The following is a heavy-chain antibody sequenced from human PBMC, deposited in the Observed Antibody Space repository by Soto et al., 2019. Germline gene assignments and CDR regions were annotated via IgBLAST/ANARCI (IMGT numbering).Heavy chain of an antibody. J-gene: IGHJ6*02. D-gene: IGHD3-22*01. CDR1: GYSFTSYW. CDR3: ARRNYYDSSGYYYYGMDV. CDR2: IYPGDSDT. V-gene: IGHV5-51*01. Sequence: GESLTISCKGSGYSFTSYWIGWVRQMPGKGLEWMGIIYPGDSDTRYSPSFQGQVTISADKSISTAYLQWSSLKASDTAMYYCARRNYYDSSGYYYYGMDVWGQGTTVTVSS.